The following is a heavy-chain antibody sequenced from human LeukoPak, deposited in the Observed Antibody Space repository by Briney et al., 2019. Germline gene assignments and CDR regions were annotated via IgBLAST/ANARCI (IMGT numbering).Heavy chain of an antibody. CDR1: RGSISPDH. D-gene: IGHD4/OR15-4a*01. J-gene: IGHJ4*02. CDR2: IFYTGRA. V-gene: IGHV4-59*08. CDR3: ARLVDGANTRVDS. Sequence: SETLSLTCTVSRGSISPDHCAWIRQPPGKGLEWIGYIFYTGRARYNPSLEGRATLTVDMSKNQVSLKLRSVTVADTAMYYCARLVDGANTRVDSWGQGTLVTVSS.